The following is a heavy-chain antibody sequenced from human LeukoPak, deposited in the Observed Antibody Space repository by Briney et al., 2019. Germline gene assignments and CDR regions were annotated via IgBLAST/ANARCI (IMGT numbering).Heavy chain of an antibody. CDR1: GFTFSNYW. V-gene: IGHV3-11*01. J-gene: IGHJ4*02. Sequence: GGSLKLSCAASGFTFSNYWMTWVRQAPGKGLECVSYISSGGINIHYADSVKGRFTISRDDAQNSLILQMNSLTAEDTAVFYCARGSRYGSGSHFDFWGQGTLVTVSS. CDR2: ISSGGINI. CDR3: ARGSRYGSGSHFDF. D-gene: IGHD3-10*01.